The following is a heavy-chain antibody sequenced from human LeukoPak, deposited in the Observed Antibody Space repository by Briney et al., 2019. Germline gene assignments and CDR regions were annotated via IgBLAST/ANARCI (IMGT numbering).Heavy chain of an antibody. J-gene: IGHJ4*02. CDR3: AKDFRDGYNHPSYYFDS. D-gene: IGHD5-12*01. Sequence: PGGSPRLSCAASGFTFSSYGMHWVRQAPGKGLEWVAAISYDGSSEYYADSVQGRFTVARDNSKNTLYLQMNSLRPEDTAVYYCAKDFRDGYNHPSYYFDSWGQGTLVTVSS. V-gene: IGHV3-30*18. CDR2: ISYDGSSE. CDR1: GFTFSSYG.